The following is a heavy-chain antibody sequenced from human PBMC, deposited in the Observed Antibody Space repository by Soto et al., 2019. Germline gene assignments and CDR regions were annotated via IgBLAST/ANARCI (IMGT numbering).Heavy chain of an antibody. V-gene: IGHV3-30-3*01. CDR3: ARVPKYGSGSLDY. CDR1: GFTFSSYA. Sequence: PGGSLRLSCAASGFTFSSYAMHWVRQAPGKGLEWVAVISYDGSNKYYADSVKGRFTISRDNSKNTLYLQMNSLRAEDTAVYYCARVPKYGSGSLDYWGQGTLVTVSS. J-gene: IGHJ4*02. CDR2: ISYDGSNK. D-gene: IGHD3-10*01.